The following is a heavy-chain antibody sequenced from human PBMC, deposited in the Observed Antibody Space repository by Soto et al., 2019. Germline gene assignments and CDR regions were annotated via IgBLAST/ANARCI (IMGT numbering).Heavy chain of an antibody. CDR3: ARATIVLVPAAMVSHWFDP. CDR1: GGSISSGDYY. Sequence: TLSLTCTVSGGSISSGDYYWSWIRQPPGKGLEWIGYIYYSGSTYYNPSLKSRVTISVDTSKNQFSLKLSSVTAADTAVYYWARATIVLVPAAMVSHWFDPWGQGTLVTV. V-gene: IGHV4-30-4*01. CDR2: IYYSGST. J-gene: IGHJ5*02. D-gene: IGHD2-2*01.